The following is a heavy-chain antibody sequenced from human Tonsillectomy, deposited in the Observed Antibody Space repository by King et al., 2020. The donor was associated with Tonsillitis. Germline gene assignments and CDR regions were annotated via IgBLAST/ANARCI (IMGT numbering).Heavy chain of an antibody. Sequence: VQLVESGGGVVQPGRSLRLSCAASGFTFSSYALHWVRQAPGKGLEWVAAMSFDGSKKFYADSVKGRFSISRENSKDTLYLQMDILRAEDTAVYHCARDQGEGATSPTKGPPYYHYYGMDVWGHGTTVTVSS. J-gene: IGHJ6*02. CDR3: ARDQGEGATSPTKGPPYYHYYGMDV. V-gene: IGHV3-30*04. CDR1: GFTFSSYA. D-gene: IGHD1-26*01. CDR2: MSFDGSKK.